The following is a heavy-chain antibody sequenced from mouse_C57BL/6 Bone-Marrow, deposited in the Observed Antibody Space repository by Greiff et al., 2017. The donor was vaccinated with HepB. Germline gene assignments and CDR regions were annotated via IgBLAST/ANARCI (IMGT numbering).Heavy chain of an antibody. V-gene: IGHV5-6*01. CDR1: GFTFSSYG. J-gene: IGHJ4*01. CDR2: ISSGGSYT. Sequence: EVQGVESGGDLVKPGGSLKLSCAASGFTFSSYGMSWVRQTPDKRLEWVATISSGGSYTYYPDSVKGRFTISRDNAKNTLYLQMSSLKSEDTAMYYCARHLGGYYAMDYWGQGTSVTVSS. CDR3: ARHLGGYYAMDY. D-gene: IGHD1-1*02.